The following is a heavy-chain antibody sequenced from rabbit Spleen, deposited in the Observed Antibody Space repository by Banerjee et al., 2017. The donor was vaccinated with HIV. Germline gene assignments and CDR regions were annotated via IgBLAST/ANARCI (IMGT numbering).Heavy chain of an antibody. D-gene: IGHD4-2*01. CDR2: IDTGSSGFT. CDR3: ARDPAGREDFNL. Sequence: QSLEESGGDLVKPGASLTLTCIASGVSFSGDSYMCWVRQAPGKGLEWIACIDTGSSGFTYFASWAKGRFTISKTSSTTVTLQMTSLTAADTATYFCARDPAGREDFNLWGQGTLVTVS. V-gene: IGHV1S40*01. J-gene: IGHJ4*01. CDR1: GVSFSGDSY.